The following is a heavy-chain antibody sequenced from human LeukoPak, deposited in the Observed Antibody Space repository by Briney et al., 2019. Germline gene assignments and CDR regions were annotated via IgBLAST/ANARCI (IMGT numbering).Heavy chain of an antibody. CDR2: ISGSGGST. D-gene: IGHD3-10*01. Sequence: GGSLRLSCAASGFTFSSYAMSWVRQAPGKGLEWVSAISGSGGSTYYADSVKGRFTISRDNSKNTLYLQMNCLRAEDTAVYYCAKVDYYGSGSHYYYYGMDVWGQGTTVTVS. CDR1: GFTFSSYA. J-gene: IGHJ6*02. V-gene: IGHV3-23*01. CDR3: AKVDYYGSGSHYYYYGMDV.